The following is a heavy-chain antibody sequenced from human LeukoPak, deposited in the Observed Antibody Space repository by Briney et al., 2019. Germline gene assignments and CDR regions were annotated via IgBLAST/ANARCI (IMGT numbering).Heavy chain of an antibody. CDR3: ASHDYGDAFDI. D-gene: IGHD4-17*01. CDR1: GFTFSSYL. CDR2: IKQDGSEK. J-gene: IGHJ3*02. V-gene: IGHV3-7*01. Sequence: QSGGSLRLSCAASGFTFSSYLMSWVRQAPGKGLEWVANIKQDGSEKYYVDSVKGRFTISRDNAKNSLYLQMNSLRAEDTAVYYCASHDYGDAFDIWGQGTMVTVSS.